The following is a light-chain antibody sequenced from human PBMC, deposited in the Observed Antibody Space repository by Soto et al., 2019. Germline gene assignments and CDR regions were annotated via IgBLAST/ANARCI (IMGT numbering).Light chain of an antibody. J-gene: IGKJ1*01. CDR3: QQYNNWPRT. CDR2: GPS. V-gene: IGKV3-15*01. CDR1: QSVSNN. Sequence: EIVMTQSPATLSVFPGEIATLTCRASQSVSNNLAWYQQQPGQAPRLLIYGPSTRATGIPARFSGSGSGTEFTLTISSLQSEDSALYYCQQYNNWPRTFGQGTKVEVK.